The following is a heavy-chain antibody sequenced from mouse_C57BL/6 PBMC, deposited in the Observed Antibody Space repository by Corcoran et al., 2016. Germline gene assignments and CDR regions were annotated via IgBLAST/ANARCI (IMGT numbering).Heavy chain of an antibody. Sequence: QIQLVQSGPELKKPGETVKISCKASGYTFTTYGMSWVKQAPGKGLKWMGWINTYSGVPTYADDFKGRFAFSLETSASTAYLKINNLKNEDTATYFCARGHYLFYYAMDYWGQGTSVTVSS. CDR1: GYTFTTYG. CDR3: ARGHYLFYYAMDY. CDR2: INTYSGVP. V-gene: IGHV9-3*01. J-gene: IGHJ4*01. D-gene: IGHD2-1*01.